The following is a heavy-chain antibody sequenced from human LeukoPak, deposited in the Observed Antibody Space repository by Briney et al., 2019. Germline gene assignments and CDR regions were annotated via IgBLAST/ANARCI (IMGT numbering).Heavy chain of an antibody. Sequence: SETLSLTCAVYGGSFTDYYWNWIRQPPGKGLEWIGEINHSGITHYNPSLKSRVTISLDTSKNQFSLRLSSVTAADTAVYYCARVTGYMIEDYFDYWGQGTLVTVSS. CDR2: INHSGIT. D-gene: IGHD3-22*01. V-gene: IGHV4-34*01. CDR3: ARVTGYMIEDYFDY. J-gene: IGHJ4*02. CDR1: GGSFTDYY.